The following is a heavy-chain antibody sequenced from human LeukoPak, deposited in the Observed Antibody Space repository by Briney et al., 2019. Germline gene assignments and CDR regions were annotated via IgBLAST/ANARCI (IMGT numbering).Heavy chain of an antibody. CDR3: ARTSKGGNSYGYADY. CDR2: IYYSGST. J-gene: IGHJ4*02. Sequence: PSETLSLTCAVSGGSISSGGCSWSWIRQHPGKGLEWIGYIYYSGSTYYNSSLKSRVTISADTSKNQFSLSLSSVTAADTAVYYCARTSKGGNSYGYADYWGQGTLVTVSP. V-gene: IGHV4-31*11. D-gene: IGHD5-18*01. CDR1: GGSISSGGCS.